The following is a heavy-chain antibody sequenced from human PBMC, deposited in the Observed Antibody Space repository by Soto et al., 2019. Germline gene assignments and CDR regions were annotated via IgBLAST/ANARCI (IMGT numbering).Heavy chain of an antibody. Sequence: QVQLVQSGDEVRKPGSSVKVSCKASGYIFVNYGIAWVRQAPGQGLEWMGWISPYSGNTHYARKVQGRVTMTTYTSTITAYMDLGSLTSDDTAVYYCAMVANYVTPTPQDVWGQGTTVTVSS. CDR3: AMVANYVTPTPQDV. V-gene: IGHV1-18*01. CDR2: ISPYSGNT. J-gene: IGHJ6*02. CDR1: GYIFVNYG. D-gene: IGHD3-16*01.